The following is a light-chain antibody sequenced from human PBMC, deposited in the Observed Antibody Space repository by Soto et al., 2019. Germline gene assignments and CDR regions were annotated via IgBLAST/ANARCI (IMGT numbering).Light chain of an antibody. J-gene: IGKJ5*01. V-gene: IGKV3D-20*02. CDR2: GAS. CDR3: QQRSKWPIT. CDR1: QSISRS. Sequence: EIVLTQSPAILSVSPGERAPLSCRASQSISRSLAWYQQKPGQAPRLLIYGASSRATGIPDRFSGSGSGTDFTLTISRLEPEDFAVYYCQQRSKWPITFGQGTRLEIK.